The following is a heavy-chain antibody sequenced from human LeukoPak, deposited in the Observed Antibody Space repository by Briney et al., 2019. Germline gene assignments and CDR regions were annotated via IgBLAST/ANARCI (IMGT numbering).Heavy chain of an antibody. CDR1: GFIFSSYA. Sequence: GGSLRLSCAASGFIFSSYAMHWVRQAPGKGLEGVAVISYDGSNKYYADSVKGRFTISRDNSKNTLYLQMNSLRAEDTAVYYCAWSFDWPNLFDYWGQGTLVTVSS. J-gene: IGHJ4*02. CDR2: ISYDGSNK. CDR3: AWSFDWPNLFDY. V-gene: IGHV3-30-3*01. D-gene: IGHD3-9*01.